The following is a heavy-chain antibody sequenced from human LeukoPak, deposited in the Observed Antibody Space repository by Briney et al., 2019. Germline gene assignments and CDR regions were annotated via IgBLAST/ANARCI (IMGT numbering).Heavy chain of an antibody. D-gene: IGHD5-24*01. Sequence: GGSLRLSCAASGFTFSSYWMSWVRQAPGKGLVWVSRINTDGSTTSYADSVKGRFTISGDNAKNTLYLQMNSLRADDTAVYYCARGEMVQVYWGQGTLVTVSS. J-gene: IGHJ4*02. CDR3: ARGEMVQVY. V-gene: IGHV3-74*01. CDR2: INTDGSTT. CDR1: GFTFSSYW.